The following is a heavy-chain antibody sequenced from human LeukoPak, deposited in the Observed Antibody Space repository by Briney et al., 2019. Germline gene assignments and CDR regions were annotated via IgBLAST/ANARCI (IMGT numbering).Heavy chain of an antibody. D-gene: IGHD2-2*01. Sequence: PGGSLRLSCAASGFTFRDYYMTWIRQAPGKGLEWVSYSSSTGNIIFYADSVKGRFTISRYNAKNSLYLQMNSLRAEDTAVYYCARDPLIGSTYTTAWGYWGQGTLVTVSS. V-gene: IGHV3-11*04. CDR2: SSSTGNII. CDR3: ARDPLIGSTYTTAWGY. J-gene: IGHJ4*02. CDR1: GFTFRDYY.